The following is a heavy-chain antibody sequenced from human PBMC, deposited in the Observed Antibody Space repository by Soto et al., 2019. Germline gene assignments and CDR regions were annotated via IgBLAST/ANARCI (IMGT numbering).Heavy chain of an antibody. CDR2: IYYSGSH. D-gene: IGHD2-8*02. Sequence: PETLSPTCNVSGGSISSYYWSWNRQLAGKGLEWIGYIYYSGSHNYNTSLKVLITIAVDTSKDQFSLKLISVTAADTAVCYCAMVLVDWGHRRLDFWGQGTLVTVSS. J-gene: IGHJ4*03. CDR3: AMVLVDWGHRRLDF. CDR1: GGSISSYY. V-gene: IGHV4-59*01.